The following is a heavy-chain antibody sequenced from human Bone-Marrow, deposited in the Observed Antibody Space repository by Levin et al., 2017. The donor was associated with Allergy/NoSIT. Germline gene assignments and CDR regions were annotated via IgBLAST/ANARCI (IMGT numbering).Heavy chain of an antibody. J-gene: IGHJ5*01. V-gene: IGHV3-48*04. CDR1: GFTLSDHT. Sequence: PGGSLRLSCAASGFTLSDHTMNWVRQAPGKGLEWVSFISSTASVIYYADSVRGRFTISRDNAKNSLFLQMDSLRAEDSAVYYCARDAMNYDFWSGQNWFDSWGQGTLVTVSS. CDR2: ISSTASVI. CDR3: ARDAMNYDFWSGQNWFDS. D-gene: IGHD3-3*01.